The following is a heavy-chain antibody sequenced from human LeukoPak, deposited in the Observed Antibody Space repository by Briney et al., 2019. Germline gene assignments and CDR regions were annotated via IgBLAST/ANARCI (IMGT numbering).Heavy chain of an antibody. V-gene: IGHV4-59*01. J-gene: IGHJ5*02. CDR3: ARQYSSSWLAWFDP. Sequence: PSETLSLTCTVSGGSISSYYWSWIRQPPGKGLEWIGYIYYSGSTNYNPSLKSRVTISVDTSKNQFSLKLSSVTAADTAVCYCARQYSSSWLAWFDPWGQGTLVTVSS. CDR2: IYYSGST. D-gene: IGHD6-13*01. CDR1: GGSISSYY.